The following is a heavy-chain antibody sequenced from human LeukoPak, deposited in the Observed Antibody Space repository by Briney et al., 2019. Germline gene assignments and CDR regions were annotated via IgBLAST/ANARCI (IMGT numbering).Heavy chain of an antibody. CDR3: AKVGDYGDYALDY. CDR2: ISYDGSYK. CDR1: GFTFSSYG. D-gene: IGHD4-17*01. J-gene: IGHJ4*02. V-gene: IGHV3-30*18. Sequence: GGSLRLSCAASGFTFSSYGMHWVRQAPGKGLEWVAVISYDGSYKYYADSVKGRFAISRDNSKNTLYLQMNSLRAEDTAVYYCAKVGDYGDYALDYWGQGTLVTVSS.